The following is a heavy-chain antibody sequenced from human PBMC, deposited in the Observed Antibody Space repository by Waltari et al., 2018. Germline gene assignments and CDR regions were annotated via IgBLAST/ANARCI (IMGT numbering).Heavy chain of an antibody. D-gene: IGHD4-17*01. CDR3: AREFYYSDAFTGV. Sequence: VQLVQSGAEVKKPGASVKVSCKASGYSFTSFDIYWVRQAAGQGLEWMGWMNPESGNTGYAEKFQGRVTMTRDTSISTAYMELSSLRSEDTAVYYCAREFYYSDAFTGVWGQGTLVTVSS. CDR1: GYSFTSFD. J-gene: IGHJ4*02. V-gene: IGHV1-8*01. CDR2: MNPESGNT.